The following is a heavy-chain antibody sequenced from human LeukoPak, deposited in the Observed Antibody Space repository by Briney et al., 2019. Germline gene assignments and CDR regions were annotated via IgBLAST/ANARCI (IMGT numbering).Heavy chain of an antibody. CDR2: ISGSGGST. V-gene: IGHV3-23*01. J-gene: IGHJ4*02. CDR1: GFTFSSYA. Sequence: PGGSLRLSCAASGFTFSSYAMSWVRQAPGKGLEWVSGISGSGGSTYYADSVKGRFTISRDNSKNTLYLQMNSLRAEDTAVYYCAKASRGSYYPSDYWGQGTLVTVSS. CDR3: AKASRGSYYPSDY. D-gene: IGHD1-26*01.